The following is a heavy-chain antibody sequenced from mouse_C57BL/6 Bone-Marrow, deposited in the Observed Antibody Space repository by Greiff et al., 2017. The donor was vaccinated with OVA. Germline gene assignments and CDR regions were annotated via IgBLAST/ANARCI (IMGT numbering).Heavy chain of an antibody. D-gene: IGHD4-1*01. J-gene: IGHJ2*01. CDR3: ASWDVDY. V-gene: IGHV14-3*01. CDR1: GFTIKNTY. Sequence: EVQLQQSVAELVRPGASVKLSCTASGFTIKNTYMHWVKQRPEQGLEWIGRIDPANGNTKYAPKFQGKATITADTSSNTAYLQRSSLTSEDTAIYYCASWDVDYWGQGTTLTVSS. CDR2: IDPANGNT.